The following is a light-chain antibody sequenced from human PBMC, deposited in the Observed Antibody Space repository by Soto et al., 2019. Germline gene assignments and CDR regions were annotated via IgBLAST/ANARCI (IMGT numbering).Light chain of an antibody. CDR1: SSDVGGYNY. V-gene: IGLV2-14*03. Sequence: QSALTQPASVSGSPGQSITISCTGTSSDVGGYNYVSWYQQHPGKAPKLIIYDVSDRPSGISSRFSASKSGNTASLTISGLQAEDEADYYCCSYTSSSTPWVFGTGTKV. J-gene: IGLJ1*01. CDR2: DVS. CDR3: CSYTSSSTPWV.